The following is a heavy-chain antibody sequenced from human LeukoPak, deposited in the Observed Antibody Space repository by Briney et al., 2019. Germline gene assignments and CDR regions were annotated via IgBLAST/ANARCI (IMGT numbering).Heavy chain of an antibody. Sequence: SVKVSCKASGGTFSTYAINWVRQDPGQGLEWMGAIVPIFDKSNYAQKFQGRLTIAADKSTSTVYMELSSLRSEDTAVYCARDSEHFGEGDMDVWGKGTTVIVSS. CDR2: IVPIFDKS. V-gene: IGHV1-69*06. J-gene: IGHJ6*03. CDR3: ARDSEHFGEGDMDV. CDR1: GGTFSTYA. D-gene: IGHD3-10*01.